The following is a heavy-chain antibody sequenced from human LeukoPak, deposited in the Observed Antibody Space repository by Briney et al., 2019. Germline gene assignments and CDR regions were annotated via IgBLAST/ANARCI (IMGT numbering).Heavy chain of an antibody. J-gene: IGHJ4*02. Sequence: GGSLRLSCAASGFTFSNYWMHWVRQTPGKGLVWVSRINSDGGNTNHADSVKGRFTVSRDNAKNTLYLQINSLRVEDTALYYCVRGGSSVSFDYWGQGTLVAVSS. V-gene: IGHV3-74*01. D-gene: IGHD3-10*01. CDR2: INSDGGNT. CDR3: VRGGSSVSFDY. CDR1: GFTFSNYW.